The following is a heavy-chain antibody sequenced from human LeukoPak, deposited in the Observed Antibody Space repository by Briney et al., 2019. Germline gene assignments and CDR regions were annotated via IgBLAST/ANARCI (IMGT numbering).Heavy chain of an antibody. J-gene: IGHJ4*02. V-gene: IGHV4-59*01. CDR3: ARGLGAAAGILDY. Sequence: PSETLSLTCTVSGGSLSSYYWSWIRQPPGKGLEWIGYIYYSGSTNYNPSLKSRVTISVDTSKNQFSLKLSSVTAADTAVYYCARGLGAAAGILDYWGQGTLVTVSS. CDR2: IYYSGST. CDR1: GGSLSSYY. D-gene: IGHD6-13*01.